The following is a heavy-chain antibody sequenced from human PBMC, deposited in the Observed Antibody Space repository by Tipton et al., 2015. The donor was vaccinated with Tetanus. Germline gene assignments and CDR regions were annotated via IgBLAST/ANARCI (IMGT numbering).Heavy chain of an antibody. CDR3: ARGHLLYLGSSRYLDY. Sequence: TLSLTCTVSGGSISSSSYYWSWIRQPPGKGLEWIGEINHSGSTNYNPSLKSRVTISVDTSKNQFSLKLSSVTAADTAVYYCARGHLLYLGSSRYLDYWGQGTLVTVSS. V-gene: IGHV4-39*07. J-gene: IGHJ4*02. CDR2: INHSGST. CDR1: GGSISSSSYY. D-gene: IGHD6-13*01.